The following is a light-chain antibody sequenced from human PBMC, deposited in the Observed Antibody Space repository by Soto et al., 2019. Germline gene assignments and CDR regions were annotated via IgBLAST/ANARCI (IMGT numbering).Light chain of an antibody. CDR1: SSDVGGYNY. J-gene: IGLJ1*01. CDR2: EVS. CDR3: SSYTSSSPLYV. V-gene: IGLV2-14*01. Sequence: QSALTQPASVSGSPGQSITISCTGTSSDVGGYNYVSWYQQHPGKAPKLMMYEVSNRPSGVSNRFSDSKSGNTASLTISGLQAEDEADYYCSSYTSSSPLYVFGTGTKVTVL.